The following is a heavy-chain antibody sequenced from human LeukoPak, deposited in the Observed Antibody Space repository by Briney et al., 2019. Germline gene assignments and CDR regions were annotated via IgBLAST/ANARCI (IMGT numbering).Heavy chain of an antibody. D-gene: IGHD3-22*01. V-gene: IGHV3-23*01. CDR2: ISGSGGST. Sequence: PGGSLRLSCAASGCTFSSYAMSWVRQAPGKGLEWVSAISGSGGSTYYADSVKGRFTISRDNSKNTLYLQMNSLRAEDTAVYYCAKDIDYYDSSGYYYGLDYWGQGTLVTVSS. CDR1: GCTFSSYA. J-gene: IGHJ4*02. CDR3: AKDIDYYDSSGYYYGLDY.